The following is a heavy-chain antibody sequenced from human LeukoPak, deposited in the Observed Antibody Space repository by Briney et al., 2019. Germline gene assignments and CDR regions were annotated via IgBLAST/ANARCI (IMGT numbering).Heavy chain of an antibody. CDR3: ARRLYYYDSTLYSGYAFDI. V-gene: IGHV4-38-2*01. CDR1: GYSISSGYY. D-gene: IGHD3-22*01. J-gene: IGHJ3*02. CDR2: IYHSGST. Sequence: SETLPLTCAVSGYSISSGYYWGWIQQPPGKGLEWIGSIYHSGSTYYNPSLKSRVTISVDTSKNQFSLKLSSVTAADTAVYYCARRLYYYDSTLYSGYAFDIWGQGTMVTVSS.